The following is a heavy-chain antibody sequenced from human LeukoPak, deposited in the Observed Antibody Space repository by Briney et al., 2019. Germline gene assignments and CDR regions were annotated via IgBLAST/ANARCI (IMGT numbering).Heavy chain of an antibody. CDR2: ISSNGGSI. D-gene: IGHD6-13*01. CDR3: VKPYGSSWLDAFDI. CDR1: GFTFSSYA. J-gene: IGHJ3*02. V-gene: IGHV3-64D*06. Sequence: GGSLRLSCSASGFTFSSYAMHWVRQAPGKGLEYVSVISSNGGSIYYADSVKGRFTISRDNSKNTLYLQMSSLRAEDTAVYFCVKPYGSSWLDAFDIWGQGTMVTVSS.